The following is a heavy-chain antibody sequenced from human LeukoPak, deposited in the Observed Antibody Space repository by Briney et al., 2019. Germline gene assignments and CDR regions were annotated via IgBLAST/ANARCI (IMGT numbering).Heavy chain of an antibody. CDR3: AKGTYYDSSGYYSWVFDY. J-gene: IGHJ4*02. CDR1: GLTFRSYA. CDR2: ISGSGGST. Sequence: GGSLRLLCGASGLTFRSYAMSWVRQAPGKGVEWVSAISGSGGSTYYADSVKGRFTISRDNSKNTLYLQMNSLRAEDTAVCYCAKGTYYDSSGYYSWVFDYWGQGTLVTVSS. V-gene: IGHV3-23*01. D-gene: IGHD3-22*01.